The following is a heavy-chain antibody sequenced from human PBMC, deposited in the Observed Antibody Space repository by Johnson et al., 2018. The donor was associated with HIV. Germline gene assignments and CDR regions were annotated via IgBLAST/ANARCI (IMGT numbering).Heavy chain of an antibody. D-gene: IGHD5-24*01. J-gene: IGHJ3*02. V-gene: IGHV3-66*01. Sequence: EVQLVESGGGLVQPGGSLRLSCAASGFTVSGNYMTWVRQAPGKGLEWVSVLFSGRTTYYADSVKGRFTISRDNSQNTVYLQMNSLRAEDTAVYYCARACRDGYTCDAFDIWGQGTMVTVSS. CDR3: ARACRDGYTCDAFDI. CDR1: GFTVSGNY. CDR2: LFSGRTT.